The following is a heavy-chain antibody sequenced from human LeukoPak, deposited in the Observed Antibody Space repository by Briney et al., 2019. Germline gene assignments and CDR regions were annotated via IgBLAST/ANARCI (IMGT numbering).Heavy chain of an antibody. D-gene: IGHD6-13*01. CDR1: GFTVSGNY. V-gene: IGHV3-53*01. CDR3: AKVVGKIIAGDGDY. CDR2: IYSDDTT. J-gene: IGHJ4*02. Sequence: GGSLRLSCAVSGFTVSGNYMSWIRQAPGKGLEWVSLIYSDDTTFYADSVKGRFTISRDISKNTLYLQMNSLRAEDTAVYYCAKVVGKIIAGDGDYWGQGTLVTVSS.